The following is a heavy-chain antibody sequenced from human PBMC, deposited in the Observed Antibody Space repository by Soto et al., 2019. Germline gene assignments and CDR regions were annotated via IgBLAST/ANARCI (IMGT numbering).Heavy chain of an antibody. V-gene: IGHV4-30-2*01. CDR1: GGSISSGGYS. D-gene: IGHD5-12*01. CDR3: ARQIVATIFPSYYFDY. J-gene: IGHJ4*02. Sequence: SSETLSLTCAVSGGSISSGGYSWSWIRQPPGKGLEWIGYIYHSGSTYYNPSLKSRVTISVDRSKNQFSPKLSSVTAADTAVYYCARQIVATIFPSYYFDYWGQGTLVTVSS. CDR2: IYHSGST.